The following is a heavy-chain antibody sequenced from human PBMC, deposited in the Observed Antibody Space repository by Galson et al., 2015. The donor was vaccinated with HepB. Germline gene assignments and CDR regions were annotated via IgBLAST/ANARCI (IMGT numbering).Heavy chain of an antibody. CDR3: AREIRNCTNGVCYYYFDY. CDR1: GGTFSSYA. CDR2: IIPIFGTA. V-gene: IGHV1-69*13. J-gene: IGHJ4*02. D-gene: IGHD2-8*01. Sequence: SVKVSCKASGGTFSSYAISWVRQAPGQGLEWMGGIIPIFGTAKYAQKFQGRVTITADESTSTAYMELSSLRSEDTAVYYCAREIRNCTNGVCYYYFDYWGQGTLVTVSS.